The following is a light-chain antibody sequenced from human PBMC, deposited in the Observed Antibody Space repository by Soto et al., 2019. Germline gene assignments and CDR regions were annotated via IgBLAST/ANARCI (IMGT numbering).Light chain of an antibody. V-gene: IGKV3-20*01. Sequence: EIVLTQSPGTLSVSPGERATLSCRASQSVTTSYLSWYQQKPGQAPRLLIYGASTTATGIPDRFGGGGSGTDFSLTINRLEPEDFAVYYYQQYGTSPFTFGPGTKVDIK. CDR2: GAS. J-gene: IGKJ3*01. CDR1: QSVTTSY. CDR3: QQYGTSPFT.